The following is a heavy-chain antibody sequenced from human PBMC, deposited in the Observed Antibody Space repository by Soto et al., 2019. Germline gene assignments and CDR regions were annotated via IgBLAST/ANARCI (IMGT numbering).Heavy chain of an antibody. V-gene: IGHV1-69*13. CDR3: ASPPRSIAATRGYCYYGMDV. J-gene: IGHJ6*02. Sequence: ASVKVSCKASGGTFSSYAISWVRQAPGQGLEWMGGIIPIFGTANYAQKFQGRVTITADESTSTAYMELSSLRSEDTAVYYCASPPRSIAATRGYCYYGMDVWGQGTTVTVSS. CDR1: GGTFSSYA. CDR2: IIPIFGTA. D-gene: IGHD2-15*01.